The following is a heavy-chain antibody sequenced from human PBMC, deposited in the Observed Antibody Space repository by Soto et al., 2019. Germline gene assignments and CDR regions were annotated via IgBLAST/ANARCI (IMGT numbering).Heavy chain of an antibody. CDR3: ARGKRYSSREYYGMDV. D-gene: IGHD6-19*01. CDR2: INAGNGNT. Sequence: ASVKVSCKASGYTFTSYAMHWVRQAPGQRLEWMGWINAGNGNTKYSQKFQGRVTITRDTSASTAYMELSSLRSEDTAVYYCARGKRYSSREYYGMDVWGQGTTVTVSS. J-gene: IGHJ6*02. V-gene: IGHV1-3*01. CDR1: GYTFTSYA.